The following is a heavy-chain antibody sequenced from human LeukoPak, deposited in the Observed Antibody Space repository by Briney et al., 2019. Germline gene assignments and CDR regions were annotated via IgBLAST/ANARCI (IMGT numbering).Heavy chain of an antibody. D-gene: IGHD3-9*01. Sequence: GASVKVSCKASGYTFTSYGISWVRQAPGQGLEWMGWISAYNGNTNYAQKLQGRVTMTTDTSTSTAYMELRSLRSDDTAVYYCARDSPGAPAFDWSSLTYYYYYMDVWGKGTTVTISS. CDR1: GYTFTSYG. J-gene: IGHJ6*03. CDR2: ISAYNGNT. CDR3: ARDSPGAPAFDWSSLTYYYYYMDV. V-gene: IGHV1-18*01.